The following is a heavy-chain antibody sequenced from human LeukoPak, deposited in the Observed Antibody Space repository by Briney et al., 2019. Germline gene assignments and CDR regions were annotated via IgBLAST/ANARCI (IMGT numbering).Heavy chain of an antibody. V-gene: IGHV3-30*18. J-gene: IGHJ4*02. D-gene: IGHD5-24*01. CDR3: AKDGVATIGGIDY. CDR2: ISYDGTNK. CDR1: GFTFSTYG. Sequence: PGGSLRLSCAASGFTFSTYGMHWVRQAPGKGLEWVAVISYDGTNKYYADSVKGRFTISRDDSKNTLYLQMNSLRAEDTAVYYCAKDGVATIGGIDYWGQGTLVTVSS.